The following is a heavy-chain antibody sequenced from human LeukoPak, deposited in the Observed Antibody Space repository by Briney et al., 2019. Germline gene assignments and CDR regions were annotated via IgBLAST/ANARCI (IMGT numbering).Heavy chain of an antibody. V-gene: IGHV5-51*01. D-gene: IGHD3-22*01. J-gene: IGHJ4*02. CDR2: IYPGDSDT. CDR3: ARYYYDSSGYYRYYYFDY. CDR1: GYSFTSYW. Sequence: GESLKISCKGSGYSFTSYWIGWVRQMPGKGLEWMGIIYPGDSDTRYSPSFRGQVTISADKSISTAYLQWSSLKASDTAMYYCARYYYDSSGYYRYYYFDYWGQGTLVTVSS.